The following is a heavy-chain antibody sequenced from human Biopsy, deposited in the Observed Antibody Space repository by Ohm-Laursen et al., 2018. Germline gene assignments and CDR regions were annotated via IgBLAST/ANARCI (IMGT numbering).Heavy chain of an antibody. CDR2: MNPDSGNT. D-gene: IGHD3-10*01. CDR3: ARADPPLFYYGSGSSNWFDP. J-gene: IGHJ5*02. V-gene: IGHV1-8*01. Sequence: ASVKVSFKTSGYTFTSYEINWVRQATGQGLEWMGWMNPDSGNTGYAQNFQGRVTMTRNTSISTAYMELSSLRSEDTAVYFCARADPPLFYYGSGSSNWFDPWGQGTLVTVSS. CDR1: GYTFTSYE.